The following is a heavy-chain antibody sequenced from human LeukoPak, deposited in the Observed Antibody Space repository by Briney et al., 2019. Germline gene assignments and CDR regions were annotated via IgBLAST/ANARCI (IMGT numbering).Heavy chain of an antibody. CDR1: GYTFTSYD. V-gene: IGHV1-8*03. Sequence: GASLQISCKGSGYTFTSYDINWVRQATGQGLEWMGWINPNSGNTGYAQKFQGRVTITRNTSISTAYMELSSLRSEDTAVYYCARGGCSGGSCYDYYYYYMDVWGKGTTVTVSS. D-gene: IGHD2-15*01. CDR3: ARGGCSGGSCYDYYYYYMDV. CDR2: INPNSGNT. J-gene: IGHJ6*03.